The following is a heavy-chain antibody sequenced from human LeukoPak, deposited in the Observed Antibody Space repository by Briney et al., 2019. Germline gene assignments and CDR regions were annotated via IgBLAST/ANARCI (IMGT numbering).Heavy chain of an antibody. D-gene: IGHD5-18*01. CDR3: AGALEGYSYGTTFDY. Sequence: GGSLRLSCAGSGFTFSSYSMNWVRQAPGKGLEWVSSISSSSSYIYYADSVKGRFTISRDNAKNSLYLQMNSLRAEDTAVYYCAGALEGYSYGTTFDYWGQGTLVTVSS. CDR1: GFTFSSYS. V-gene: IGHV3-21*01. CDR2: ISSSSSYI. J-gene: IGHJ4*02.